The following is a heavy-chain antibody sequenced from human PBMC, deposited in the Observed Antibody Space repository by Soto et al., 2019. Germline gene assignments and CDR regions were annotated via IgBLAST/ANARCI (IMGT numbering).Heavy chain of an antibody. CDR3: AREIVTAGGNNYFDP. D-gene: IGHD2-21*02. CDR1: GGTVASSHW. J-gene: IGHJ5*02. CDR2: VYHTGDT. V-gene: IGHV4-4*01. Sequence: RSLTCGVSGGTVASSHWWSWVRQSPGRGLEWIGNVYHTGDTNFNPSLQSRVTFSVDKSNNQFSLRLTSVTAADTAVYFCAREIVTAGGNNYFDPWGPGTLVTVYS.